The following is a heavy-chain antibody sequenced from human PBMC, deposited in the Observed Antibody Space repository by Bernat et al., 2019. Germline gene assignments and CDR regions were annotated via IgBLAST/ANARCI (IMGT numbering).Heavy chain of an antibody. CDR3: ARDRGNSGYPFDY. CDR2: IKQDGSEK. CDR1: GFTFSSYW. Sequence: EVQLVESGGGLVQPGGSLRLSCAASGFTFSSYWMSWVRQAPGKGLEWVANIKQDGSEKYYVDSVKGRFTISRDNAKNSLYLQMNSLRAEDTAVYYCARDRGNSGYPFDYWGQGTLVTVSS. D-gene: IGHD5-12*01. V-gene: IGHV3-7*04. J-gene: IGHJ4*02.